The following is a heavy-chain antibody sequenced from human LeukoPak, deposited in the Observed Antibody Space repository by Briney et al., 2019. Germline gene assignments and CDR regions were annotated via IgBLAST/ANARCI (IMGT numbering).Heavy chain of an antibody. D-gene: IGHD3-22*01. CDR1: GFSFSTFG. Sequence: GGTLRLSCAASGFSFSTFGMNWVRQAPGNRLEWVSAITNDARGTFYADSVKGRFTISRDNSKNTLYLQMNSLRAEDTAVYYCAKVTSGYYYSDSWGQGTLVTVSS. J-gene: IGHJ4*02. V-gene: IGHV3-23*01. CDR3: AKVTSGYYYSDS. CDR2: ITNDARGT.